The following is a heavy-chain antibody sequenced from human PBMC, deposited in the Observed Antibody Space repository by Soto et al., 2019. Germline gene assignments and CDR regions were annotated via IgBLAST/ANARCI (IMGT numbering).Heavy chain of an antibody. CDR1: GGSISSYY. CDR2: IYYSGST. J-gene: IGHJ4*02. D-gene: IGHD4-17*01. V-gene: IGHV4-59*08. Sequence: SETLSLTCTVSGGSISSYYWSWIRQPPGKGLEWIGYIYYSGSTNYNPSLKSRVTISVDTSKNQFSLKLSSVTAADTAVYYCARTTVTTSWIDYWGQGTLVTVSS. CDR3: ARTTVTTSWIDY.